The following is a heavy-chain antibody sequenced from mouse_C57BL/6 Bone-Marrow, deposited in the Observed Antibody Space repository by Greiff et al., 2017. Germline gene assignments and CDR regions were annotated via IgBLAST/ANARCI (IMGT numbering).Heavy chain of an antibody. CDR3: ARWGLGYDYYFDY. J-gene: IGHJ2*01. CDR2: INPYNGGT. V-gene: IGHV1-19*01. Sequence: VQLQQSGPVLVKPGASVKMSCKASGYTFTDYYMNWVKQSHGKSLEWIGVINPYNGGTSYNQKFKGKATLTVDKSTSTTYMELNSLTSKDSAVYYCARWGLGYDYYFDYWGQGTTLTVSS. CDR1: GYTFTDYY. D-gene: IGHD2-4*01.